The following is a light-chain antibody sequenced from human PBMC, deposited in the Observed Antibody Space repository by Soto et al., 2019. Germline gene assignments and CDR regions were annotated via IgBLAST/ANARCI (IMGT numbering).Light chain of an antibody. CDR1: QSVSSSR. V-gene: IGKV3-20*01. CDR3: QQYASAPLA. Sequence: ESVLTQSPGTLSLSPGERATLSCRASQSVSSSRIAWYQQKPGQSPRLLIYDASSRATGIPDRFSGSGSGTDFTVTLSRLEPEDFAVYYCQQYASAPLAFGGGTKVEIK. CDR2: DAS. J-gene: IGKJ4*01.